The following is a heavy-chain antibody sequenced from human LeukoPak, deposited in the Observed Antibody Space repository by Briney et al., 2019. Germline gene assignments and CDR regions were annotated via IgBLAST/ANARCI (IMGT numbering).Heavy chain of an antibody. D-gene: IGHD3-3*01. Sequence: PSQTLSLTCTVSGGSISSGSYYWSWIRQPAGKGLEWIGRIYTSGSTNYNPSLKSRVTMSVDTSKNQFSLKLSSVTAADTAVYYCASAPVGVLRSGDYYMDVWGKGTTVTVSS. J-gene: IGHJ6*03. CDR1: GGSISSGSYY. V-gene: IGHV4-61*02. CDR2: IYTSGST. CDR3: ASAPVGVLRSGDYYMDV.